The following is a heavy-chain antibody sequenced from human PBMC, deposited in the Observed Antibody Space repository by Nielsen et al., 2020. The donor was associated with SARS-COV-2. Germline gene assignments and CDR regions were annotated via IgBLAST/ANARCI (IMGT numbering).Heavy chain of an antibody. CDR2: IIPIFGTA. Sequence: SVKVSCKASGGTFSSYAISWVRQAPGQGLEWMGGIIPIFGTANYAQKFQGRVTITADKSTSTAYMELSSLRSEDTAVYYCARDSKGYSSLSPPSYYYYYGMDVWGQGTTVTVSS. CDR1: GGTFSSYA. D-gene: IGHD6-6*01. J-gene: IGHJ6*02. V-gene: IGHV1-69*06. CDR3: ARDSKGYSSLSPPSYYYYYGMDV.